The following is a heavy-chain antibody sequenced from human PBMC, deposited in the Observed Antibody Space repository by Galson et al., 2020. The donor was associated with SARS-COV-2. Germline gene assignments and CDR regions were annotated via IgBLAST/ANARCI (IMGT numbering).Heavy chain of an antibody. J-gene: IGHJ4*01. CDR1: GFTFSSYA. Sequence: AGGSLRLSCAASGFTFSSYAMSWVRQAPGKGLEWVSSISSSSSYMLYIDSVKGRFTISRDNAKNSVYLQMNTLRAEDTAVYYCARGGGAYEQWGHGILVTVSS. CDR2: ISSSSSYM. D-gene: IGHD5-12*01. CDR3: ARGGGAYEQ. V-gene: IGHV3-21*01.